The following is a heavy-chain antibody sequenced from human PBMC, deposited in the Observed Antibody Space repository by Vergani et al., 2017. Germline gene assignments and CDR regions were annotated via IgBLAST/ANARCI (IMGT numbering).Heavy chain of an antibody. J-gene: IGHJ4*02. Sequence: QVQLQESGPGLVKPSQTLSLSCTVSGGPARTSIGYYWTWIRQPAGKTLEWFGEIFSSGTTKYNLSFKTRVTMSVDTSKNQFALKLNAVTAADTAVYYCARGSRAEGGSGPDKWGQGSLVTVSS. V-gene: IGHV4-61*02. CDR1: GGPARTSIGYY. D-gene: IGHD6-13*01. CDR3: ARGSRAEGGSGPDK. CDR2: IFSSGTT.